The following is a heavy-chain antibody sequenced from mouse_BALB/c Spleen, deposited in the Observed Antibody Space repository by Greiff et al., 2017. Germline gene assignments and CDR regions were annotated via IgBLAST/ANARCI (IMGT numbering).Heavy chain of an antibody. J-gene: IGHJ4*01. CDR3: AKAAVYYGSSYAMDY. CDR1: GFTFSSFG. CDR2: ISSGSSTI. V-gene: IGHV5-17*02. Sequence: EVQGVESGGGLVQPGGSRKLSCAASGFTFSSFGMHWVRQAPEKGLEWVAYISSGSSTIYYADTVKGRFTISRDNPKNTLFLQMTSLRSEDTAMYYCAKAAVYYGSSYAMDYWGQGTSVTVSS. D-gene: IGHD1-1*01.